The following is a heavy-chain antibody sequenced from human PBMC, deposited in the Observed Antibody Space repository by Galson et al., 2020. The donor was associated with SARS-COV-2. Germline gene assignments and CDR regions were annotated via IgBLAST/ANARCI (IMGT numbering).Heavy chain of an antibody. J-gene: IGHJ6*03. CDR3: ARGDYSSSHFPYYYMDV. CDR2: IYYTGEST. V-gene: IGHV4-59*01. Sequence: SETLSLTCTLSGGSIASYYGSWVRKTPGKGLEWIGYIYYTGESTNSSPSLSSRVTMSVAASTNQFSLKLSSVTAADTGVYYCARGDYSSSHFPYYYMDVWGKGTTVTVSS. CDR1: GGSIASYY. D-gene: IGHD6-13*01.